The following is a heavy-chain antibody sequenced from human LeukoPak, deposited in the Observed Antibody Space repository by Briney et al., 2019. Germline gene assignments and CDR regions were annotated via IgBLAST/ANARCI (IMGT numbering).Heavy chain of an antibody. J-gene: IGHJ6*04. D-gene: IGHD3-16*01. V-gene: IGHV4-59*01. CDR3: ARDSERGYYYGMDV. Sequence: SETLSLNCTVSGGSISTYYWSWIRPPPGKGREWSRYIYYSMRTNYNPSLNSRITMSVDTSKSQFSLRLSSVTAADTAVYYWARDSERGYYYGMDVWGKGTAVTVSS. CDR2: IYYSMRT. CDR1: GGSISTYY.